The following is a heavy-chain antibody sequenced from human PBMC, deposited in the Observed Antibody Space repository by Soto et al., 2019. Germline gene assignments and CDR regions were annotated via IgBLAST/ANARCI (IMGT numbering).Heavy chain of an antibody. CDR1: GFTFSSYA. CDR2: ISCSGGST. J-gene: IGHJ4*02. D-gene: IGHD3-22*01. V-gene: IGHV3-23*01. Sequence: EVQLLESGGGLVQPGGSLRLSCAASGFTFSSYAMSWVRQAPGKGLEWVSAISCSGGSTYYADSVKGRFTISRDNSKNTLYLQMNSLRAEDTAVYYCAKGTYYYDSSGYYGYWGQGTLVTVSS. CDR3: AKGTYYYDSSGYYGY.